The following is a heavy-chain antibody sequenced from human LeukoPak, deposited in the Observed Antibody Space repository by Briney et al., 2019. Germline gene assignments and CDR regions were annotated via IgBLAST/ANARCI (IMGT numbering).Heavy chain of an antibody. D-gene: IGHD6-19*01. V-gene: IGHV3-21*01. CDR3: ARDRVAVAGTIYYYMDV. CDR2: ISSSSSYI. Sequence: GGSLRLSCAASGFTFSTDNMNCVRQAPGKGLECVSSISSSSSYIYYADSVKGRFTISRDNAKNSMYLQMNSLRAEDTAVYYCARDRVAVAGTIYYYMDVWGKGTTVTVSS. J-gene: IGHJ6*03. CDR1: GFTFSTDN.